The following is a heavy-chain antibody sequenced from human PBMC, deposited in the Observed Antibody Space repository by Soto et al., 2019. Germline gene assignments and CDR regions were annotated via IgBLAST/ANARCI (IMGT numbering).Heavy chain of an antibody. D-gene: IGHD3-10*01. CDR2: INHSGST. Sequence: PSATLSLTCTVSGGSISSGGYYWSWIRQPPGKGLEWIGEINHSGSTNYNPSLKSRVTISVDTSKNQFSLKLSSVTAADTAVYYCARLIKRITMVRGVKPSPRMFDPWGQGTLVTVSS. J-gene: IGHJ5*02. V-gene: IGHV4-39*07. CDR3: ARLIKRITMVRGVKPSPRMFDP. CDR1: GGSISSGGYY.